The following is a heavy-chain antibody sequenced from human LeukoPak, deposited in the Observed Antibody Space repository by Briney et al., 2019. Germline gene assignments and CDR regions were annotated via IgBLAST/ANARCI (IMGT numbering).Heavy chain of an antibody. Sequence: TSETLSLTCTVSGGSISSCYWSWIRQPPGKGLEWIGYIYYSGSTNYNPSLKSRVTISVDTSKNQFSLKLSSVTAADTAVYYCARLNREKATIPDYYGMDVWGQGTTVTVSS. D-gene: IGHD5-12*01. CDR2: IYYSGST. CDR1: GGSISSCY. V-gene: IGHV4-59*08. J-gene: IGHJ6*02. CDR3: ARLNREKATIPDYYGMDV.